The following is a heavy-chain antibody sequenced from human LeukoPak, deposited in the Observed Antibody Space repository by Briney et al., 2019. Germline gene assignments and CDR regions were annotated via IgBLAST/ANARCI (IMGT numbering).Heavy chain of an antibody. CDR2: IYSGGST. CDR1: AFIFSGHW. D-gene: IGHD4-23*01. J-gene: IGHJ4*02. Sequence: GGSLRLSCEGSAFIFSGHWMNWVRQAPGKGLEWVSVIYSGGSTYYADSVKGRFTISRDNSKNTLYLQMNSLRAEDTAVYYCARDSPLTPFDYWGQGTLVTVSS. V-gene: IGHV3-53*01. CDR3: ARDSPLTPFDY.